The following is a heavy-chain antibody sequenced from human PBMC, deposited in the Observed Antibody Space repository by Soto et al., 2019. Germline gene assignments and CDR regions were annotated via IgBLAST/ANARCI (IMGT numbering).Heavy chain of an antibody. CDR3: ARVINSEWFPFDY. Sequence: SETLSLTCTVSGASIKSVDYYWSWIRQPPGKGLEWIAYIYNSGRPHYNPSLETRISTSVDTSKNQISLQLSSVTAADTAVYYCARVINSEWFPFDYWGQGTLVTVSS. CDR2: IYNSGRP. J-gene: IGHJ4*02. D-gene: IGHD3-10*01. CDR1: GASIKSVDYY. V-gene: IGHV4-30-4*01.